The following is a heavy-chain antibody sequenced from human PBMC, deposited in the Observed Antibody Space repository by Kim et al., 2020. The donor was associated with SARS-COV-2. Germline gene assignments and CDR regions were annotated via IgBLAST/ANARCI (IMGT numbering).Heavy chain of an antibody. J-gene: IGHJ4*02. V-gene: IGHV1-46*02. CDR2: INPSGGSR. CDR3: ALGRGSGSLHPCDY. Sequence: ASVKVSCKASGYTFNTYYMHWVRQAPGEGLEWIGIINPSGGSRSYAQKFQDRVAVTSDTSTNTVYMEVSSLGSDDTAVYYCALGRGSGSLHPCDYWGQGTLVTVSS. CDR1: GYTFNTYY. D-gene: IGHD3-16*01.